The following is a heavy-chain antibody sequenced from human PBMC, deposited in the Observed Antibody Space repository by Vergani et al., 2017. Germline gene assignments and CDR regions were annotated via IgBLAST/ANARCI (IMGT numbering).Heavy chain of an antibody. CDR1: GYSFSRNW. J-gene: IGHJ4*02. V-gene: IGHV1-69*01. CDR2: IIPIFGTA. D-gene: IGHD3-22*01. CDR3: ARDGIPRAYDSSGDY. Sequence: VQLEQSGAAVKKPGESLEISCKGSGYSFSRNWIAWVRERPGQGLEWMGGIIPIFGTANYAQKFQGRVTITADESTSTAYMELSSLRSEDTAVYYCARDGIPRAYDSSGDYWGQGTLVTVSS.